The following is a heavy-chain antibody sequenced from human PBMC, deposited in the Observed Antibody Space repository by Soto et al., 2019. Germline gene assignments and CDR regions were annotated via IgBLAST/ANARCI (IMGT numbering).Heavy chain of an antibody. J-gene: IGHJ4*02. V-gene: IGHV3-23*01. Sequence: PEGSLRLSCAASGFTFSSYAMRWVRQAPGKGLEWVSAISGSGGSTYYADSVKGRFTISRDNSKNTQYLQMNSLRAEDTAVYYCTKDKGQWRASQHGYWGQGTLVTASS. D-gene: IGHD6-19*01. CDR2: ISGSGGST. CDR3: TKDKGQWRASQHGY. CDR1: GFTFSSYA.